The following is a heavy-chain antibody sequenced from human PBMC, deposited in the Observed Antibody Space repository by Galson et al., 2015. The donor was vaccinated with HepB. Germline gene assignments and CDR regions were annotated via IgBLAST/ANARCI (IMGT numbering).Heavy chain of an antibody. CDR2: IKQDGSVK. Sequence: SLRLSCAASGFTFSSYWMSWVRQAPGKGLEWVANIKQDGSVKYYVDSVKGRFTISRDNAKNSLYLQMNSLRAEDTAVYYCARDCLYYDSSGYYYYYYGMGVWGQGTTVTVSS. J-gene: IGHJ6*02. V-gene: IGHV3-7*03. CDR1: GFTFSSYW. D-gene: IGHD3-22*01. CDR3: ARDCLYYDSSGYYYYYYGMGV.